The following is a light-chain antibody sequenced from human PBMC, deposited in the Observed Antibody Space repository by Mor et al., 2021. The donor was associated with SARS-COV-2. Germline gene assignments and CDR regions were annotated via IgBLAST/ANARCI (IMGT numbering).Light chain of an antibody. J-gene: IGLJ3*02. CDR1: SSDVGGLNF. V-gene: IGLV2-8*01. Sequence: GTSSDVGGLNFVNWYQHHPGQAPKLMVFDVSNRPSGVPDRFSGSKSGNTASLTVSELQAEDEADYYCLSYAGNYNLVFGGGTKLTVL. CDR3: LSYAGNYNLV. CDR2: DVS.